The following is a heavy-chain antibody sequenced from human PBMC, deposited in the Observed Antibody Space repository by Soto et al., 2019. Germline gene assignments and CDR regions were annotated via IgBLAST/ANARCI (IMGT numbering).Heavy chain of an antibody. D-gene: IGHD3-3*01. CDR3: AGDWSGSDMQSYYYYGMDV. CDR1: GFTFSSYA. CDR2: ISGSGGST. Sequence: PGGSLRLSCAASGFTFSSYAMSWVRQAPGKGLEWVSAISGSGGSTYYADSVKGRFTISRDNSKNTLYLQMNSLRAEDTAVYYCAGDWSGSDMQSYYYYGMDVWGQGTTVTVSS. V-gene: IGHV3-23*01. J-gene: IGHJ6*02.